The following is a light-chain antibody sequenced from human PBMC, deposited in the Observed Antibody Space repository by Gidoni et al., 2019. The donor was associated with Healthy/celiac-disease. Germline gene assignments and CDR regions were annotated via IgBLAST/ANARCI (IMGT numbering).Light chain of an antibody. CDR3: QQRSNWHLT. J-gene: IGKJ5*01. V-gene: IGKV3-11*01. Sequence: EIVFTQSPATLSLSPGERATLSCRASQSVSSYLAWYQQKPGQAPRLLIYDASNRATGSPARFSGSGSGTDFTLTISSLETEDCAVYYCQQRSNWHLTFGQGTRLEIK. CDR1: QSVSSY. CDR2: DAS.